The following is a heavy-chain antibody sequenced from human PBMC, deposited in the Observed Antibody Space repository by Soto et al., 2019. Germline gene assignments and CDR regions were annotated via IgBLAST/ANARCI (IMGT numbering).Heavy chain of an antibody. CDR3: AKDKLAVAVAAPFDY. CDR1: GFTFSSYG. J-gene: IGHJ4*02. Sequence: QVQLVESGGGVVQTGRSLRLSCAASGFTFSSYGMHWVRQAPGKGLEWVAVISYDGSNKYYADSVKGRFTISRDNSKNTLYLQMNSLTAEDTAVYYCAKDKLAVAVAAPFDYWGQGTLVTVSS. D-gene: IGHD6-19*01. V-gene: IGHV3-30*18. CDR2: ISYDGSNK.